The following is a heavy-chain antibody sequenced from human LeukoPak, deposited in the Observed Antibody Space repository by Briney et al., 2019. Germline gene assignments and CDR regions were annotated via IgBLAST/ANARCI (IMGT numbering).Heavy chain of an antibody. Sequence: GASVKVSCKASGYTFTGYYMHWVRQAPGQGLEWMGWINPNSGGTNYAQKFQGRVTMTRDTSISTAYMELSRLRSDHTAVYYCAIGGTMIVVEYYFDYWGEGTLVTVFS. J-gene: IGHJ4*02. V-gene: IGHV1-2*02. CDR2: INPNSGGT. CDR1: GYTFTGYY. CDR3: AIGGTMIVVEYYFDY. D-gene: IGHD3-22*01.